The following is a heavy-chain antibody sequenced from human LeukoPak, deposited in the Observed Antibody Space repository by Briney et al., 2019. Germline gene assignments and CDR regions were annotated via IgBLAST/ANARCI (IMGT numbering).Heavy chain of an antibody. V-gene: IGHV3-53*01. CDR1: GFTFSSYW. CDR3: TRDSTTFRFGY. Sequence: QSGGSLRLSCAASGFTFSSYWMHWVRQVPGKGLEWVSIIYSGGITYYLDSVKGRFTISRDSSKNTLYLQMSSLRAEDTALYYCTRDSTTFRFGYWGQGTLVTVSS. D-gene: IGHD4-11*01. CDR2: IYSGGIT. J-gene: IGHJ4*02.